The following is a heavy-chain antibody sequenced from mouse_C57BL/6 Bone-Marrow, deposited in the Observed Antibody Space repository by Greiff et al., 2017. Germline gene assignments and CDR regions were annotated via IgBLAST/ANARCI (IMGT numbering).Heavy chain of an antibody. V-gene: IGHV1-64*01. CDR2: IHPNSGST. CDR1: GYTFTSYW. J-gene: IGHJ2*01. CDR3: ARNYYGSSPVYFDY. D-gene: IGHD1-1*01. Sequence: QVQLQQPGAELVKPGASVKLSCKASGYTFTSYWMHWVKQRPGQGLEWIGMIHPNSGSTNYNEKFKSKATLTVDKSSSTAYMQRSSLTSEDSAVYYCARNYYGSSPVYFDYWGQGTTLTVSS.